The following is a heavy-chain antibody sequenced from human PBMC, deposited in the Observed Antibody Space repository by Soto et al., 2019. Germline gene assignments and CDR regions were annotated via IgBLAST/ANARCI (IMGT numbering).Heavy chain of an antibody. D-gene: IGHD6-19*01. V-gene: IGHV1-8*01. CDR3: ARGRYSSGWYDY. J-gene: IGHJ4*02. CDR1: GYTFTSYD. Sequence: ASVKVSCKASGYTFTSYDINWVRQATGQGLEWMGWMNPNSGNTGYAQKFQGRVTMTRNTSISTAYMELSSLRSEDTAVYYCARGRYSSGWYDYWGQGALVTVSS. CDR2: MNPNSGNT.